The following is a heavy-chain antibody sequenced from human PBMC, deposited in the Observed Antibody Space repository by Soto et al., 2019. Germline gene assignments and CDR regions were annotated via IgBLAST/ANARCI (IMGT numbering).Heavy chain of an antibody. Sequence: GGSLRLSCAASGFTFDDYAMHWVRQAPGKGLEWVSGISWNSGSIGYADSVKGRLTISRDNAKNSLYLQMNSLRAEDTALYYCAKGTKGYYDSSGLNWFDPWGQGTLVTVSS. D-gene: IGHD3-22*01. CDR3: AKGTKGYYDSSGLNWFDP. J-gene: IGHJ5*02. CDR1: GFTFDDYA. V-gene: IGHV3-9*01. CDR2: ISWNSGSI.